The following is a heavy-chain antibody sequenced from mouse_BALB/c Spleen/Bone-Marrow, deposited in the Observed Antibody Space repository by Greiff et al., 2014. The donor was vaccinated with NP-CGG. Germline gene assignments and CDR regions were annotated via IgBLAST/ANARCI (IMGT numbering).Heavy chain of an antibody. CDR3: ASEGVYGSFDY. Sequence: QVQLQQSGAELARPGASVKLSCKASGYTFTSYWMQWVKQRPGQGLEWIGAIYPGDGDTRYTQKLKGKATLTADKSSSTAYMQLSSVASEDSAVYYCASEGVYGSFDYWGQGTTLTVSS. CDR1: GYTFTSYW. CDR2: IYPGDGDT. V-gene: IGHV1-87*01. D-gene: IGHD1-1*02. J-gene: IGHJ2*01.